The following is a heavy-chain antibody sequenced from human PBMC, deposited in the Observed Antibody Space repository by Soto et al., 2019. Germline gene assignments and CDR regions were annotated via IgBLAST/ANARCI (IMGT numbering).Heavy chain of an antibody. CDR1: GYDFTTYW. Sequence: PGESLKISCQTSGYDFTTYWINWVRQVPGKGLEWIGRIDPSDSYTNYNPSFQGHVTISADKSISTAYLQRSSLKASDPAMYYCQRTREYTIFGVLTPALASWGQGTLVTVSS. D-gene: IGHD3-3*01. J-gene: IGHJ4*02. V-gene: IGHV5-10-1*01. CDR3: QRTREYTIFGVLTPALAS. CDR2: IDPSDSYT.